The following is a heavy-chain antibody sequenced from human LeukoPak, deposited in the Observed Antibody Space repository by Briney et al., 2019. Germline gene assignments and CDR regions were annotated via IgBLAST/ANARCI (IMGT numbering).Heavy chain of an antibody. CDR2: ISGSGGST. V-gene: IGHV3-23*01. D-gene: IGHD4-17*01. Sequence: GGSLRLSCAASGFTFSSYAMSWVRQAPGKGLEWVSAISGSGGSTYYADSVKGRFSISRDNSKNTLYLQMNSLRAEDTAVYYCAKAGGGPIYTVTTNYWGQGTLVTVSS. CDR3: AKAGGGPIYTVTTNY. CDR1: GFTFSSYA. J-gene: IGHJ4*02.